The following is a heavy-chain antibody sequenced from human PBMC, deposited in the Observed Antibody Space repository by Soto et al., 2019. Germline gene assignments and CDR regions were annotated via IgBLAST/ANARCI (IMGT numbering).Heavy chain of an antibody. CDR2: IYYSGST. V-gene: IGHV4-59*01. CDR3: AREGCTNGVCYDWFDP. Sequence: SETLSLTCTVSGGSISSYYWSWIRQPPGKGLEWIGYIYYSGSTNYNPSLKSRVTISVDTSKNQFSLKLGSVTAADTAVYYCAREGCTNGVCYDWFDPWGQGTLVTVSS. D-gene: IGHD2-8*01. J-gene: IGHJ5*02. CDR1: GGSISSYY.